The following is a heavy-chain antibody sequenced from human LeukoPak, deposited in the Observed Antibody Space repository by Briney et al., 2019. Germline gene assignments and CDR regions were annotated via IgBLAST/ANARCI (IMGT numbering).Heavy chain of an antibody. V-gene: IGHV4-39*01. CDR1: GGSISGSSYY. CDR2: GFYSGSA. D-gene: IGHD4-17*01. J-gene: IGHJ4*02. CDR3: ARLRGAMTPVTSDFDY. Sequence: SETLSLTCTVSGGSISGSSYYWAWHRQPPGKGIEWIGSGFYSGSAYYNPSLKSRVTISVDTSKNQFSLNLSSLTAADTAVYYCARLRGAMTPVTSDFDYWGQGTLVTVSS.